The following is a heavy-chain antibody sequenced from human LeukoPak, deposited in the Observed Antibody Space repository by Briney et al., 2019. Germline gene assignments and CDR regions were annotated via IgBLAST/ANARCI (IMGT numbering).Heavy chain of an antibody. J-gene: IGHJ4*02. CDR3: ARLSPDRKIDY. V-gene: IGHV3-30*03. Sequence: GGSLRLSCAASGFTFSSYGMHWVRQAPGKGLEWVAVISYDGSNKYYADSVKGRFTISGDNSKNTLYLQMNSLRAEDTAVYYCARLSPDRKIDYWGQGTLVTVSS. CDR2: ISYDGSNK. CDR1: GFTFSSYG.